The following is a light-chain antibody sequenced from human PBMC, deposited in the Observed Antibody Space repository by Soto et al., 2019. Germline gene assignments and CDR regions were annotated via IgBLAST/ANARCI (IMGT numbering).Light chain of an antibody. V-gene: IGLV2-11*01. CDR3: CSYAGSYTQV. Sequence: QSALTQPRSVSGSPGQSVTISCTGTSSDVGGYNYVSWYQQNPGKAPKRMIYDVSKRPSGVPDRFSGSKSGNTASLTISGLQAEDESDYYCCSYAGSYTQVFGTGYKLTVL. J-gene: IGLJ1*01. CDR2: DVS. CDR1: SSDVGGYNY.